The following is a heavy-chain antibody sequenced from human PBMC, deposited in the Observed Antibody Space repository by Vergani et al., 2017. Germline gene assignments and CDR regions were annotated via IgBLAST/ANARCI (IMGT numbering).Heavy chain of an antibody. CDR2: IYSSGST. V-gene: IGHV4-4*07. D-gene: IGHD1-26*01. Sequence: QVQLQESGPGLVKPSETLSLTCTVSGDSISSYYWSWIRQPAGKGLGWIGRIYSSGSTNHNPTLKSRVTMSVDTSKNQFSLKLSSVTAADTAVYYCAREGGGSYNYYYYMDVWGKXP. CDR3: AREGGGSYNYYYYMDV. J-gene: IGHJ6*03. CDR1: GDSISSYY.